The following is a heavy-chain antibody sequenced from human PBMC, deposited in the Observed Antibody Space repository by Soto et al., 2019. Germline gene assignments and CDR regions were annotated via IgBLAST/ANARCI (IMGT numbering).Heavy chain of an antibody. Sequence: SVKVSCKASGGTFSSYAISWVRQAPGQGLEWMGGIIPIFGTANYAQKFQGRVTITADESTSTAYMELSSLRPEDTAVYYCASAGGTVVVSAATSYYYYGMDVWGQGTTVTVSS. CDR1: GGTFSSYA. D-gene: IGHD2-2*01. CDR3: ASAGGTVVVSAATSYYYYGMDV. J-gene: IGHJ6*02. V-gene: IGHV1-69*13. CDR2: IIPIFGTA.